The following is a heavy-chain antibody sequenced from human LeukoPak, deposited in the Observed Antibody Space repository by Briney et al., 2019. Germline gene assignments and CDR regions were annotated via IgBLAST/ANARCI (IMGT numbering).Heavy chain of an antibody. J-gene: IGHJ3*02. D-gene: IGHD3-22*01. V-gene: IGHV3-9*03. Sequence: PGWSLRLSCAVSGFNFDDYAIHWVRQGPGKGLEWVAGISANGGFISYGESVKGRFTISRDNPRNSVFLQMNFLRAEDMAMYFCTKEVQRWHSYFYRPSYALDIWGQGTMVRVSS. CDR1: GFNFDDYA. CDR2: ISANGGFI. CDR3: TKEVQRWHSYFYRPSYALDI.